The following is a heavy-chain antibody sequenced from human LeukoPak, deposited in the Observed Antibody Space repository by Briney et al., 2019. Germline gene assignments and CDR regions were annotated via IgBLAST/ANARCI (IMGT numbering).Heavy chain of an antibody. Sequence: PGGSLRLSCTASGFTLSSYEMSWIRQAPGKGLEWVSSIDYSGGDTHYADSVKGRFTISRDNSKNTLYLQLSSLRAEDTAVYYCARDGGSAWFFRYWGQGTLVTVSS. V-gene: IGHV3-23*01. CDR3: ARDGGSAWFFRY. CDR1: GFTLSSYE. CDR2: IDYSGGDT. D-gene: IGHD6-19*01. J-gene: IGHJ4*02.